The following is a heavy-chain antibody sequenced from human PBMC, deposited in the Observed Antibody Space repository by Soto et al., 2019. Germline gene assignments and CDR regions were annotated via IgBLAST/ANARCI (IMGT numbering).Heavy chain of an antibody. V-gene: IGHV4-59*01. CDR1: GGSISSYY. CDR2: IYYSGST. CDR3: ARGDYYYDSSGYYSDY. D-gene: IGHD3-22*01. Sequence: SETLSLTCTVSGGSISSYYWSWIRQPPGKGLEWIGYIYYSGSTNYNPSLKSRVTISVDTSKNQFSLKLSSVTAADTAVYYCARGDYYYDSSGYYSDYWGQGTLVTVSS. J-gene: IGHJ4*02.